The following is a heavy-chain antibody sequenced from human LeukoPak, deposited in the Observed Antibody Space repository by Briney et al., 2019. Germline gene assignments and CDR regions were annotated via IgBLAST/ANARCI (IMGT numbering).Heavy chain of an antibody. V-gene: IGHV3-23*01. CDR1: GLTFSNYA. CDR3: AKYSGSYYYPPNWDS. J-gene: IGHJ4*02. CDR2: ISGSGSST. Sequence: GGSLRLSCAASGLTFSNYAMTWVRQAPGKGLEWVSGISGSGSSTYYADSVKGRFTLSRDYPKNTLYLQMNSLRAEDTAVYFCAKYSGSYYYPPNWDSWGQGTLVTVSS. D-gene: IGHD1-26*01.